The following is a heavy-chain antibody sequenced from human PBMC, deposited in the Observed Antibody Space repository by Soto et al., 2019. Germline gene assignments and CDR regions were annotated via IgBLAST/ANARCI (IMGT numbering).Heavy chain of an antibody. CDR2: ISSSSIYI. D-gene: IGHD1-1*01. V-gene: IGHV3-21*01. CDR3: ARKGATGTPFVPWFDP. Sequence: SGGSLRLSCVVSGFTFSTYSMNWVRQAPGKGLEWVSSISSSSIYIYYADSVKGRFTISRDNAKNSLYLQMNSLRAEDTAVYYCARKGATGTPFVPWFDPWGQGTLVTVSS. CDR1: GFTFSTYS. J-gene: IGHJ5*02.